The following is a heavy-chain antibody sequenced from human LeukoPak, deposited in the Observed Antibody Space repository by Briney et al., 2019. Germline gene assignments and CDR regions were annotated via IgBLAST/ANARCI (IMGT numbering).Heavy chain of an antibody. Sequence: SETLSLTCTVSGYSISSGYYWGWIRQPPGKGLEWIGSIYHSGSTYYNPSLKSRVTISVDTSKNQFSLKLSSVTAADTAVYYCARAPGRYFDYWGQGTLVTVSS. CDR1: GYSISSGYY. D-gene: IGHD2-15*01. CDR2: IYHSGST. V-gene: IGHV4-38-2*02. CDR3: ARAPGRYFDY. J-gene: IGHJ4*02.